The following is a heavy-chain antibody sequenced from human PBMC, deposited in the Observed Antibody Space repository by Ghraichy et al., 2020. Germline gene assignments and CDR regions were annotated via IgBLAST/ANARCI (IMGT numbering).Heavy chain of an antibody. V-gene: IGHV1-69*13. CDR2: IIPIFGTA. CDR3: ARLKGDFWSGYPPHYGMDV. CDR1: GGTFSSYA. D-gene: IGHD3-3*01. J-gene: IGHJ6*02. Sequence: SVKVSCKASGGTFSSYAISWVRQAPGQGLEWMGGIIPIFGTANYAQKFQGRVTITADESTSTAYMELSSLRSEDTAVYYCARLKGDFWSGYPPHYGMDVWGQGTTVTVSS.